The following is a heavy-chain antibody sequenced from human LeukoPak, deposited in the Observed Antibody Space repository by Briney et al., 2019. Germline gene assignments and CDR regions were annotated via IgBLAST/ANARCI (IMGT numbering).Heavy chain of an antibody. CDR3: AKDQLGGLVRRTDY. V-gene: IGHV3-23*01. CDR1: GFTFSSYA. Sequence: GGFLRLSCAASGFTFSSYAMSWVRQAPGKGLEWVSAISGSGGSTYYADSVKGRFTISRDNSKNTLYLQMNSLRAEDTAVYYCAKDQLGGLVRRTDYWGQGTLVTVSS. CDR2: ISGSGGST. D-gene: IGHD6-19*01. J-gene: IGHJ4*02.